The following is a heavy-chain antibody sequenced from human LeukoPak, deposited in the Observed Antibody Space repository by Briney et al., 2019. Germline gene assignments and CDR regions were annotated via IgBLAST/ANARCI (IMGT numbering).Heavy chain of an antibody. CDR1: GFTFDDYT. CDR2: ISWDGGST. Sequence: GGSLRLSCAASGFTFDDYTMHWVRQSPGKGLEWVSLISWDGGSTYYADSVKGRFTISRDNSKNSLYLQMNSLRTEDTALYYCAKGIAAQWLYDYWGQGTLVTVSS. J-gene: IGHJ4*02. CDR3: AKGIAAQWLYDY. D-gene: IGHD6-13*01. V-gene: IGHV3-43*01.